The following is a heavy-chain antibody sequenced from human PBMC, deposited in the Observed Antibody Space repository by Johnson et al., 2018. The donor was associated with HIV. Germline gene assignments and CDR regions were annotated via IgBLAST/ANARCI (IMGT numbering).Heavy chain of an antibody. Sequence: VQLVESGGGLVQPGGSLRLSCAASGFTFSMYAMHWVRQAPGTGLEYVSAISSNGGSTYYADSVKGRFTISRDNSKNTLYLQMISLRAEDTAVYYCAKGKDSSSSYALDIWGQGTMVTVSS. D-gene: IGHD6-13*01. V-gene: IGHV3-64*07. CDR3: AKGKDSSSSYALDI. CDR1: GFTFSMYA. J-gene: IGHJ3*02. CDR2: ISSNGGST.